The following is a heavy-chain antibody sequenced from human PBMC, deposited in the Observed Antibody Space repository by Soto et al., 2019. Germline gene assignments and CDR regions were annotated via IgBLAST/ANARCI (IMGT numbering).Heavy chain of an antibody. J-gene: IGHJ3*02. CDR3: WGGVTMIVVVITGVGSSGAFDI. D-gene: IGHD3-22*01. Sequence: PGGSLRLSCAASGFTFSSYGMHWVRQAPGKGLEWVAVISYDGSNKYYADSVKGRFTISRDNSKNTLYLQMNSLRAEDTAVYYRWGGVTMIVVVITGVGSSGAFDIWGQGTMVTV. CDR1: GFTFSSYG. V-gene: IGHV3-30*03. CDR2: ISYDGSNK.